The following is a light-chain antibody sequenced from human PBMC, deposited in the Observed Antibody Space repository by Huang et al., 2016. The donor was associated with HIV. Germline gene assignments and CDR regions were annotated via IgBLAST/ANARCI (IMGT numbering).Light chain of an antibody. CDR3: QQSNNWPPVT. V-gene: IGKV3-15*01. J-gene: IGKJ4*01. Sequence: EVVLTQSPAILSVSLGERATLACRASQTISTNLAWYQQKPGQAPRRLIYGASTRANGIPARFSGSGSGTEFTLTISSLQSEDFAVYYCQQSNNWPPVTFGGGTKVEIK. CDR2: GAS. CDR1: QTISTN.